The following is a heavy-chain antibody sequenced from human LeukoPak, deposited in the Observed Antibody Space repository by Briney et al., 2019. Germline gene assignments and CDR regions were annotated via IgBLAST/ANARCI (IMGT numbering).Heavy chain of an antibody. V-gene: IGHV3-23*01. CDR1: GFTFSSYA. CDR2: ISGSGSST. Sequence: PGGSLRLSCAASGFTFSSYAMSWVRQAPGKGLEWVSAISGSGSSTYCADPVKGRFTISRDNSKNTLYLQMNSLRAEDTAVYYCSKCGVSSGDYWGQGTLVTVSP. J-gene: IGHJ4*02. CDR3: SKCGVSSGDY. D-gene: IGHD6-25*01.